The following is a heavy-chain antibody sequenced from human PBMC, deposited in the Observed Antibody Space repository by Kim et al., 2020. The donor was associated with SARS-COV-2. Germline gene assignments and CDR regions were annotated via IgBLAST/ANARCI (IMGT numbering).Heavy chain of an antibody. CDR1: GFTFSDYY. J-gene: IGHJ6*02. D-gene: IGHD7-27*01. CDR3: AIDTTALTADNFYGLDV. V-gene: IGHV3-11*05. Sequence: GGSLRLSCAASGFTFSDYYMTWIRQAPGKGLEWVSYISGSSTYTNYADSVKGRFTISRDNAKNSLYLQMNSLTAEDTAVYYCAIDTTALTADNFYGLDVWGQGTTVTVSS. CDR2: ISGSSTYT.